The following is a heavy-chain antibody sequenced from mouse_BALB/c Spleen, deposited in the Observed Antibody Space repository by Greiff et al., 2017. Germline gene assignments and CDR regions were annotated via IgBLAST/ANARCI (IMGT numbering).Heavy chain of an antibody. J-gene: IGHJ2*01. Sequence: EVQLQESGAELVKPGASVKLSCTASGFNIKDTYMHWVKQRPEQGLEWIGRIDPANGNTKYDPKFQGKATITADTSSNTAYLQLSSLTSEDTAVYYCAAYGTVGYWGQGTTLTVSS. CDR3: AAYGTVGY. D-gene: IGHD1-1*01. CDR1: GFNIKDTY. CDR2: IDPANGNT. V-gene: IGHV14-3*02.